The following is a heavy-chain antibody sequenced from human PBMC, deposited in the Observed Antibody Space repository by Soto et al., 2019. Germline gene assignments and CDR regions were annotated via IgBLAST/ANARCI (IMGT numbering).Heavy chain of an antibody. CDR1: GGSISSGGHS. CDR2: IDDSENT. V-gene: IGHV4-31*03. CDR3: ARLSGSYYLLPDY. D-gene: IGHD1-26*01. Sequence: QVQLQESGPRLVKPSQTLSLTCIVSGGSISSGGHSWSWIRQHPGKGLEWIGYIDDSENTYYNPSLKSRLSMSVDTSRSQFSLNLSSVTAADPAVYYCARLSGSYYLLPDYWGQGTLVTVSS. J-gene: IGHJ4*02.